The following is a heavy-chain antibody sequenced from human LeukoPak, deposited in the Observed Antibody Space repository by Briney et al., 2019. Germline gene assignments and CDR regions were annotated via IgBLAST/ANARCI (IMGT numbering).Heavy chain of an antibody. J-gene: IGHJ6*02. CDR3: ARDNRLQRHYYGMDV. CDR1: GYTFTSYG. V-gene: IGHV1-18*01. CDR2: ISAYNGNT. D-gene: IGHD5-24*01. Sequence: ASVKVSCKASGYTFTSYGISWVRQAPGQGLEWMGWISAYNGNTNYAQKLQGRVTMTTDTSTSTAYMELRSPRSDDTAVYYCARDNRLQRHYYGMDVWGQGTTVTVSS.